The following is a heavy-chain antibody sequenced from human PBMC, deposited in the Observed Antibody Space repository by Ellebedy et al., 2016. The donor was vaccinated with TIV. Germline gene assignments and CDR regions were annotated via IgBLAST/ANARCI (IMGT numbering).Heavy chain of an antibody. V-gene: IGHV3-30*04. J-gene: IGHJ4*02. CDR1: GFIFSSFA. CDR3: ARGPSASAYLDS. Sequence: GGSLRLSCAASGFIFSSFAMFWVRQAPGKGLEWVAVISYDGQRKFYADSVKGRFSLSRDTSQNTVFLKMDRLTTEDTAVYYCARGPSASAYLDSWGQGALVIGSS. CDR2: ISYDGQRK.